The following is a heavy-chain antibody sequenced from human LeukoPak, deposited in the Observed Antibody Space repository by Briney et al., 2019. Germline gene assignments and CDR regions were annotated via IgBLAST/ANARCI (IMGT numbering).Heavy chain of an antibody. V-gene: IGHV4-34*01. CDR3: ARGASYCSSTSCYFSYFDY. CDR2: INHSGST. J-gene: IGHJ4*02. Sequence: PSETLSLTCAVYGGSFSGYYWSWIRQPPGKGLEWIGEINHSGSTNYNPSLKSRVTISVDTSKNQFSLKLSSVTAADTAVYYCARGASYCSSTSCYFSYFDYWGQGTLVTVSS. CDR1: GGSFSGYY. D-gene: IGHD2-2*01.